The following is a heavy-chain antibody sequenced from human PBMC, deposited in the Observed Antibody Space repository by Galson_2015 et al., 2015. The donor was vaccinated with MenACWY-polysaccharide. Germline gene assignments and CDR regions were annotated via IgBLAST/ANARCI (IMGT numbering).Heavy chain of an antibody. CDR1: GDSISSGAYY. CDR3: AGIPSTMTSYGWFGP. J-gene: IGHJ5*02. V-gene: IGHV4-31*03. CDR2: IFHSGSN. Sequence: LSLTCTVSGDSISSGAYYWSWIRQYPGKGLEWIGYIFHSGSNKNNPTLKSRVTILAVTSKSQFSLKLTTVTAADTAVYYCAGIPSTMTSYGWFGPWGQGTLVTVSS. D-gene: IGHD4-17*01.